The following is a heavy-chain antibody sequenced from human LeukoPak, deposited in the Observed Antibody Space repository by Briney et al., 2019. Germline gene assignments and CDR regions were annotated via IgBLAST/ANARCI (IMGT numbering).Heavy chain of an antibody. Sequence: GGSLRLSCAASGFTFSSYGMHWVRQAPGKGLEWVAVISYDGSNKYYADSVKGRFTISRDNSKNTLYLQMNSLRAEDTAVYYCAKDVYYDSSGSTAFDIWGQGTMVTVSS. CDR2: ISYDGSNK. CDR1: GFTFSSYG. V-gene: IGHV3-30*18. J-gene: IGHJ3*02. D-gene: IGHD3-22*01. CDR3: AKDVYYDSSGSTAFDI.